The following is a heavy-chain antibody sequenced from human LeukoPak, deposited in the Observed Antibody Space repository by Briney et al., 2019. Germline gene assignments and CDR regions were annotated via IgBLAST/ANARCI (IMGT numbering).Heavy chain of an antibody. Sequence: SETLSLTCTVSGVSISSSNSYWGWIRQPPGKGLEWIGSIYYSGSTYYNPSLKSRITISVDTSKNQFSLKLSSVTAADAAVYYCARNKYYYGSRSYGVPNWFDPWGQGTLVTVSS. CDR3: ARNKYYYGSRSYGVPNWFDP. V-gene: IGHV4-39*01. CDR1: GVSISSSNSY. J-gene: IGHJ5*02. D-gene: IGHD3-10*01. CDR2: IYYSGST.